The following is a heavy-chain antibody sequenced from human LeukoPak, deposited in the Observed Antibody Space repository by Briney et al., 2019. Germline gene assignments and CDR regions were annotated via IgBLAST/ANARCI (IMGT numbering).Heavy chain of an antibody. CDR3: ARHLGCLSSACPYDGVDI. D-gene: IGHD2-2*01. Sequence: SETLSLTCTVSGGSISSSNYYWGWIHQPPGKGLEWIGSIYSSGSTSYNPSLKSRVTMSIDTSKNQFSLKLTSVTAADTAVYYCARHLGCLSSACPYDGVDIWGQGTMVTVSS. J-gene: IGHJ3*02. CDR2: IYSSGST. CDR1: GGSISSSNYY. V-gene: IGHV4-39*01.